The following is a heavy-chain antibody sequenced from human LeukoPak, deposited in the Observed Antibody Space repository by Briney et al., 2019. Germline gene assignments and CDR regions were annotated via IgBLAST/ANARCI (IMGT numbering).Heavy chain of an antibody. D-gene: IGHD1-26*01. J-gene: IGHJ4*02. V-gene: IGHV3-9*01. CDR3: AKAGGSYSGLNYFDY. CDR2: ISWNSGSI. Sequence: GGSLRLSCAASGFTFDDYAMHWVRQAPGKGLEWVSGISWNSGSIDYADSVKGRFTISRDNAKNSLYLRLNSLRAEDSALYYCAKAGGSYSGLNYFDYWGQGTLVTVSS. CDR1: GFTFDDYA.